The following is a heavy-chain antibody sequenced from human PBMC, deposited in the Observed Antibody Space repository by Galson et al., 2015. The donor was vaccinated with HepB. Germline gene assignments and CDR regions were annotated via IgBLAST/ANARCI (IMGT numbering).Heavy chain of an antibody. V-gene: IGHV1-69*06. CDR1: GYTFTGYY. J-gene: IGHJ3*02. CDR3: ARTGYSSPPGAFDI. Sequence: SVKVSCKASGYTFTGYYMHWVRQAPGQGLEWMGGIIPIFGTANYAQKFQGRVTITADKSTSTAYMELSSLRSEDTAVYYCARTGYSSPPGAFDIWGQGTMVTVSS. D-gene: IGHD6-19*01. CDR2: IIPIFGTA.